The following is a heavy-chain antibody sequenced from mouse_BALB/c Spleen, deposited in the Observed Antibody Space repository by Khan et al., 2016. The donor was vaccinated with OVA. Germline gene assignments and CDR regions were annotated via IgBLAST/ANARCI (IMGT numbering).Heavy chain of an antibody. CDR2: INPNNGGT. D-gene: IGHD1-1*01. J-gene: IGHJ1*01. CDR1: GYTFTEYT. V-gene: IGHV1-22*01. Sequence: VQLQQSGPELVKPGSSVKISCKTSGYTFTEYTIHWVKQSHGKSLEWVGRINPNNGGTSYNQKFKGKATLTVDKSSSTAYMELRSLTSEVSAVYYGARGDYYACYRCFDVWGAGTTVTVSS. CDR3: ARGDYYACYRCFDV.